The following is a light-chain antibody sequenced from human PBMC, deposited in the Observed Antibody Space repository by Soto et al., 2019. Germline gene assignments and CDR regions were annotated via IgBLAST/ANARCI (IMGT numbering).Light chain of an antibody. J-gene: IGLJ2*01. CDR1: SSDVGGYNY. V-gene: IGLV2-14*01. CDR3: SSYTASTSRV. CDR2: DVS. Sequence: QSALTQPASVSGSPGQSITISCTGTSSDVGGYNYVSWYQQHPGKAPKLIIYDVSYRPSGVPNRFSGSKSGNTASLTISGLKAEDEADYYCSSYTASTSRVFGGGTKLTVL.